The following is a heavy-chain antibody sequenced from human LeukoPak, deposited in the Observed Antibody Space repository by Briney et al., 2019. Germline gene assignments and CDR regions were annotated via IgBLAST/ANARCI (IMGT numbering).Heavy chain of an antibody. CDR2: IYYSGST. V-gene: IGHV4-39*01. CDR3: ARHAPNYYDSSGFGLDP. Sequence: SETLSLTCTVSGGSISSSSYYWGWIRQPPGKGLEWVGSIYYSGSTYYNPSLKSRVTISVDTSKNQSSLKLSSVTAADTAVYYCARHAPNYYDSSGFGLDPWGQGTLVTVSS. CDR1: GGSISSSSYY. J-gene: IGHJ5*02. D-gene: IGHD3-22*01.